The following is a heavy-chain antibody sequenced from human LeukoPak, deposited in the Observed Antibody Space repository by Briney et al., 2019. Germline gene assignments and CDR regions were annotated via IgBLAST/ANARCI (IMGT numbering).Heavy chain of an antibody. CDR3: ANEIRPNDY. D-gene: IGHD4-17*01. J-gene: IGHJ4*02. Sequence: GGSLRLSCAASGFNFGDYAMSWVRQAPGKGLEWVAHIKEGGRGTFYVDSVKGRFTGSRDDARNTVYLQMNSLRAEDTAVYYCANEIRPNDYWGQGTLVTVSS. CDR2: IKEGGRGT. CDR1: GFNFGDYA. V-gene: IGHV3-7*03.